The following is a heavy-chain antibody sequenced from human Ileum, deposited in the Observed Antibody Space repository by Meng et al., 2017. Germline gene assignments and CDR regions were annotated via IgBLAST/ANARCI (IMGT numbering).Heavy chain of an antibody. V-gene: IGHV4-4*02. CDR3: VRNDYCSGGTCYPHFDY. D-gene: IGHD2-15*01. J-gene: IGHJ4*02. CDR2: IYPGGSI. Sequence: GSDPGLGKPSGTLSLPCAVSGGSINSYVWWSWVRQAPGKGLEWIGEIYPGGSINYNPSLKSRVTISADTSKNQFSLSLDSVTAADTAVYYCVRNDYCSGGTCYPHFDYWGQGTLVTVSS. CDR1: GGSINSYVW.